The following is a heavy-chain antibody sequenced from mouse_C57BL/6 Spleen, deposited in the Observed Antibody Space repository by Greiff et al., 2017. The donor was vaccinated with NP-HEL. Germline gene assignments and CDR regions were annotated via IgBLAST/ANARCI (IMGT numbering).Heavy chain of an antibody. J-gene: IGHJ3*01. CDR1: GYTFTSYD. V-gene: IGHV1-85*01. CDR2: IYPRDGST. D-gene: IGHD1-1*01. Sequence: QVQLQQSGPELVKPGASVKLSCKASGYTFTSYDINWVKQRPGQGLEWIGWIYPRDGSTKYNEKFKGKATLTVDTSSSTAYMELHSLTSEDSAVYFCASSSYGSSYPAWFAYWGQGTLVTVSA. CDR3: ASSSYGSSYPAWFAY.